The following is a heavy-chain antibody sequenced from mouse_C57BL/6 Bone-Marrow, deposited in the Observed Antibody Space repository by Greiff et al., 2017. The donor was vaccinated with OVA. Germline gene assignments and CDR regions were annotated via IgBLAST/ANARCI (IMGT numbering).Heavy chain of an antibody. CDR2: IDPSDSET. CDR3: ARVRGGNPYYFDY. V-gene: IGHV1-52*01. J-gene: IGHJ2*01. D-gene: IGHD2-1*01. Sequence: QVQLQQPGAELVRPGSSVKLSCKASGYTFTSYWMHWVKQRPIQGLEWIGNIDPSDSETHYNQKFKDKATLTVDKSSSTAYMQLSSLTSEDSAVYYGARVRGGNPYYFDYWGQGTTLTVSS. CDR1: GYTFTSYW.